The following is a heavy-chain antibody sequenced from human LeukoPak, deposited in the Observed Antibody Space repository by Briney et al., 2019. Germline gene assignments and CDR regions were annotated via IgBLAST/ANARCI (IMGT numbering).Heavy chain of an antibody. J-gene: IGHJ4*02. Sequence: PSETLSLTCTVSGYSISSGYYWGWIRQPPGKGLEWIGSIYHSGSTYYNPSLKSRVTMSVDTSKNQFSLKLSSVTAADTAVYYCARVSVAGTYDYWGQGTLVTVSS. CDR3: ARVSVAGTYDY. CDR2: IYHSGST. D-gene: IGHD6-19*01. CDR1: GYSISSGYY. V-gene: IGHV4-38-2*02.